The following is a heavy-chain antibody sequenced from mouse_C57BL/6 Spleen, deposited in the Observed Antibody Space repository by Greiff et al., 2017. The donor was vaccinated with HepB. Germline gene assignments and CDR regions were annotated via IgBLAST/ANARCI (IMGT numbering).Heavy chain of an antibody. CDR2: IYPGSGNT. Sequence: QVHVKQSGAELVRPGASVKLSCKASGYTFTDYYINWVKQRPGQGLEWIARIYPGSGNTYYNEKFKGKATLTAEKSSSTAYMQLSSLTSEDSAVYFCARSYYSNRAWFAYWGQGTLVTVSA. CDR1: GYTFTDYY. V-gene: IGHV1-76*01. D-gene: IGHD2-5*01. CDR3: ARSYYSNRAWFAY. J-gene: IGHJ3*01.